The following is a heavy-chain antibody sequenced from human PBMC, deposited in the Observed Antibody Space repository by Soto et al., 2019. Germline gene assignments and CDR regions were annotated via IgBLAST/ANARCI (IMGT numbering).Heavy chain of an antibody. CDR1: GFTFSSYV. J-gene: IGHJ3*02. CDR2: ISGNGGST. V-gene: IGHV3-64D*06. D-gene: IGHD5-18*01. CDR3: ARAFAMGSNTFMRSHAFDI. Sequence: PGGPLRLSCSASGFTFSSYVMQWVRQAPGKGLEYVSAISGNGGSTSHADSVKGRFSISRDNSKKTLYLQMRSLRAEDTAVYFCARAFAMGSNTFMRSHAFDIWGQATMVTVS.